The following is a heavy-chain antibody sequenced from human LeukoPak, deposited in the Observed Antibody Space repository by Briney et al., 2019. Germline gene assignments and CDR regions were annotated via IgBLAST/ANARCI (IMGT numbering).Heavy chain of an antibody. Sequence: PSQTLSLTCTVSGGSISSGSHYWSWIRQPAGKGLEWIGRIYTSGSTNYNPSLKSRVTISVDTSKNQFSLKLSSVTAADTAVYYCARDLGDDSDYYYYGMDVWGQGTTVTVSS. D-gene: IGHD3-10*01. J-gene: IGHJ6*02. V-gene: IGHV4-61*02. CDR2: IYTSGST. CDR1: GGSISSGSHY. CDR3: ARDLGDDSDYYYYGMDV.